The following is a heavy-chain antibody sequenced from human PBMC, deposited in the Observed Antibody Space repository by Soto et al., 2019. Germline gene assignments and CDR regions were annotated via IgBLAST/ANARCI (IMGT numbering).Heavy chain of an antibody. V-gene: IGHV3-23*01. CDR1: GFSFSNYG. Sequence: GGSLRLSCAASGFSFSNYGMSWVRQAPGKGLEWVSSITPSGGGTYYAGSVKGRFTISRDNSKNTLYLQLNSLRAEDTAVYYCAKDLYHYNMDVWGKGTTVTVSS. CDR3: AKDLYHYNMDV. CDR2: ITPSGGGT. J-gene: IGHJ6*03.